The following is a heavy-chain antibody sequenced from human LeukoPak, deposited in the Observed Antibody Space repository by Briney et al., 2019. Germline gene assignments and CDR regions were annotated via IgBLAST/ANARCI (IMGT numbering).Heavy chain of an antibody. V-gene: IGHV4-59*01. J-gene: IGHJ4*02. D-gene: IGHD6-19*01. CDR2: IYYSGST. Sequence: PSETLSLTCTVSGGSISSYYWSWIRQPPGKGLEWIGYIYYSGSTNYNPSLKSRVTISVDTSKNQFSLKLSSVTAADTAVYYCARAKYSSGWLPFDYWGQGTLVTVSS. CDR3: ARAKYSSGWLPFDY. CDR1: GGSISSYY.